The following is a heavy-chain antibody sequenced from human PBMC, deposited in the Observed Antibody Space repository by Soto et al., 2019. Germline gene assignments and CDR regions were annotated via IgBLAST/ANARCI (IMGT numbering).Heavy chain of an antibody. CDR3: ARGGAGYCSGGTCSNFFYGMDV. CDR2: IYTTGTT. J-gene: IGHJ6*02. D-gene: IGHD2-15*01. CDR1: GGSISSYY. V-gene: IGHV4-4*07. Sequence: SETLSLTCTVSGGSISSYYWTWIRRPAGKGLEWIGRIYTTGTTNYNPSLKSRVTLSLDTSKNQFSLKLNSVTAADTAVYYCARGGAGYCSGGTCSNFFYGMDVWGQGTTVTGLL.